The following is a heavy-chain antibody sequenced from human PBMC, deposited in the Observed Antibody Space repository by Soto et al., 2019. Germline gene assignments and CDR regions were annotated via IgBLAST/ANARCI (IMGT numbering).Heavy chain of an antibody. CDR3: ATPDPGLTHVFYNMDF. CDR2: LFHTGRA. D-gene: IGHD3-9*01. V-gene: IGHV4-4*02. Sequence: SETLSLTCAVSGGSLSSSNWWSWVRQPPGKGLEWIGELFHTGRANYNPSLRSRVAISVDKSKNQFSLRLSSVTATDTAVYYCATPDPGLTHVFYNMDFWGQGTTVTVSS. J-gene: IGHJ6*02. CDR1: GGSLSSSNW.